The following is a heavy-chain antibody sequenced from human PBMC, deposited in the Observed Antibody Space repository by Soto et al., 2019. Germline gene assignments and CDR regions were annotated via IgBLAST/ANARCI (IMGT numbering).Heavy chain of an antibody. CDR3: ARGTFQDIVNWFDP. CDR2: ISPIFGTA. D-gene: IGHD2-15*01. CDR1: GGTFSSYA. J-gene: IGHJ5*02. V-gene: IGHV1-69*13. Sequence: SVKVSCKASGGTFSSYAISWVRQAPGQGLEWMGGISPIFGTANYAQKFQGRVTITADESTSTAYMELSSLRSEDTAVYYCARGTFQDIVNWFDPWGQGTLVTVSS.